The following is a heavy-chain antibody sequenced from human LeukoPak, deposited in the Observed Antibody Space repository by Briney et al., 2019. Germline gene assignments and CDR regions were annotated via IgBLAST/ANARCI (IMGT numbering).Heavy chain of an antibody. CDR3: AREPRRLGPGCFDY. J-gene: IGHJ4*02. V-gene: IGHV1-69*13. Sequence: SVKVSCKASGGTFSSYAISWVRQAPGQGLEWMGGIIPIFGTANYAQKFQGRVTITADESTSTAYMELSSLRSEDTAVYYCAREPRRLGPGCFDYWGQGTLVTVSS. D-gene: IGHD1-14*01. CDR2: IIPIFGTA. CDR1: GGTFSSYA.